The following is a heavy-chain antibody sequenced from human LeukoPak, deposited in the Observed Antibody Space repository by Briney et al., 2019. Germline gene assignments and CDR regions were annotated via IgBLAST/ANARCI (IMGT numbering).Heavy chain of an antibody. CDR1: GYTFTSYY. D-gene: IGHD1-26*01. V-gene: IGHV1-46*01. CDR2: INPSGGST. Sequence: ASVKVSCKAFGYTFTSYYMHWVRQAPGQGLEWMGIINPSGGSTSYAQKFQGRVTMTRDTSTSTVYMELSSLRSEDTAVYYCARSTYSGSYYGGSLTFWGQGTLVTVSS. CDR3: ARSTYSGSYYGGSLTF. J-gene: IGHJ4*02.